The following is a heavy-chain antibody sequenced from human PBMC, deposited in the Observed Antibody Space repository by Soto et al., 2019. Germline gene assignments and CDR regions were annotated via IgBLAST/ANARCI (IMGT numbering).Heavy chain of an antibody. V-gene: IGHV3-11*01. J-gene: IGHJ4*02. CDR2: IDTSGTKI. CDR1: GYTFSDYY. D-gene: IGHD3-3*01. Sequence: VQLVESGGDLVKPGGSLRLSCAASGYTFSDYYMSWIRQAPGKGLEWISYIDTSGTKIYYADSVKGRFTITRDNAKNSLYLEMNSLRDEDTAVYYCASHYDMWSGYLSPVDYWDQGTLVTVSS. CDR3: ASHYDMWSGYLSPVDY.